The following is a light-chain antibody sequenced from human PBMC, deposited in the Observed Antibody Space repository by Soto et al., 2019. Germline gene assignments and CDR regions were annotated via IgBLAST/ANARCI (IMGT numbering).Light chain of an antibody. Sequence: QSPLTQPASVSGSPGQSITISCTGTSSDVGGYNYVSWYQQHPGKAPKLMIYDVSNRPSGVSNRFSGSKPGNTASLTISGLQAEDEADYYCSSYTSSSTLVVFGGGTKLTVL. CDR3: SSYTSSSTLVV. CDR1: SSDVGGYNY. J-gene: IGLJ2*01. CDR2: DVS. V-gene: IGLV2-14*01.